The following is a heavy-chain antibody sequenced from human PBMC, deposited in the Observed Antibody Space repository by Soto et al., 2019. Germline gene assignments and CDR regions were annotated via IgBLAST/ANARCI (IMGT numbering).Heavy chain of an antibody. CDR3: ARDLNYRISSYEGDIDY. Sequence: QVQLVESGGGVVQPGRSLRLSCAASGFTFSSYAMHWVRQAPGKGLEWVAVISYDGSNKYYADSVKGRFTISRDNSKNTLYLQMNSLRAEDTAVYYCARDLNYRISSYEGDIDYWGQETLVTVSS. V-gene: IGHV3-30-3*01. CDR2: ISYDGSNK. CDR1: GFTFSSYA. J-gene: IGHJ4*02. D-gene: IGHD5-12*01.